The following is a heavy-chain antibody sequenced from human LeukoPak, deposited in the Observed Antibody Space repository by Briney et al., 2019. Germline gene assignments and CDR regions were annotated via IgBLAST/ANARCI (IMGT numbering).Heavy chain of an antibody. CDR2: ISGRGGST. D-gene: IGHD3-22*01. CDR3: AKDGDYYDSSGYPEYFQH. J-gene: IGHJ1*01. CDR1: GFTFSSYA. Sequence: PGGSLRLSCAASGFTFSSYAMSWVRQAPGKGLEWVSAISGRGGSTYYADSVKGRFTISRDNSKNTLYLQMNSLRAEDTAVYYCAKDGDYYDSSGYPEYFQHWGQGTLVTVSS. V-gene: IGHV3-23*01.